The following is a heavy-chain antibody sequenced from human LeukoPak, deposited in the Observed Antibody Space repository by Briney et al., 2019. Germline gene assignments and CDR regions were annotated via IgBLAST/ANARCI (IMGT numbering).Heavy chain of an antibody. Sequence: GRSLRLSCAASGFTFSSYGMHWVRQAPGKGLEWVAVIWYDGSNKYYADSVKGRFTISRDNSKNTLYLQMNSRRAEDTAVYYCARDNAPTTYYYDSSGYYGPGYWGQGTLVTVSS. D-gene: IGHD3-22*01. CDR3: ARDNAPTTYYYDSSGYYGPGY. CDR2: IWYDGSNK. J-gene: IGHJ4*02. CDR1: GFTFSSYG. V-gene: IGHV3-33*01.